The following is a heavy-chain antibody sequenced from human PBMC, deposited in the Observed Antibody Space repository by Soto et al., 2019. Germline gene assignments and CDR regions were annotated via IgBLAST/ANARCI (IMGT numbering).Heavy chain of an antibody. V-gene: IGHV1-69*19. D-gene: IGHD2-15*01. J-gene: IGHJ4*02. CDR2: ISPMFGAA. Sequence: QVQLVQSGAEMKKPGSSVKVSCQSSGGTFNTYAMNWVRQAPGQGPEWMGDISPMFGAANYAPKFQGRVTITADESTGTSYMHLSSLTSEDTGLYFCARQVQVHTPAFVYWGQGALVTVS. CDR3: ARQVQVHTPAFVY. CDR1: GGTFNTYA.